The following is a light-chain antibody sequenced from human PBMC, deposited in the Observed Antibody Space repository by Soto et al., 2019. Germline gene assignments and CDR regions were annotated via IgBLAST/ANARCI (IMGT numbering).Light chain of an antibody. CDR3: MQALLLFT. J-gene: IGKJ3*01. V-gene: IGKV2-28*01. Sequence: DIVMTQSPLSLPVTPGEPASISCRSSQSLLHSNGYNYLDWYLQKPGQSPQLLIYLGSNRASGVPDRFSGSGSGTDFTLKISRVEAEDVGVYYCMQALLLFTFGPGTKVDI. CDR1: QSLLHSNGYNY. CDR2: LGS.